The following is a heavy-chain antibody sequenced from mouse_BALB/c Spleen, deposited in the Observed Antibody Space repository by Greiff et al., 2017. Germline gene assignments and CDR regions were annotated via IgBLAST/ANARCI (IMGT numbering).Heavy chain of an antibody. Sequence: VKLQQSAAELARPGASVKMSCKASGYTFTSYTMHWVKQRPGQGLEWIGYINPSSGYTECNQKFKDKTTLTADKSSSTAYMQLSSLTSEDSAVYYCARGYYGWFAYWGQGTLVTVSA. CDR1: GYTFTSYT. J-gene: IGHJ3*01. CDR2: INPSSGYT. CDR3: ARGYYGWFAY. V-gene: IGHV1-4*02. D-gene: IGHD1-1*01.